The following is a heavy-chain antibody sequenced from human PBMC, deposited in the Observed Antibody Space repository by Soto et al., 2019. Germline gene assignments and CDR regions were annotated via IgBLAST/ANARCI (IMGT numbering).Heavy chain of an antibody. D-gene: IGHD6-13*01. CDR1: GFSLSTSRVG. J-gene: IGHJ4*02. CDR3: AHTSGXGNSACFDY. V-gene: IGHV2-5*02. CDR2: IYWDDDK. Sequence: QITLKESGPTLVKPTQTLTLTCTFSGFSLSTSRVGVGWIRQPPGKALEWLALIYWDDDKRYSPSLKSRLTITKDTSKNQVVLTMTNTDPVDTATYYCAHTSGXGNSACFDYWGQGTLVTVSS.